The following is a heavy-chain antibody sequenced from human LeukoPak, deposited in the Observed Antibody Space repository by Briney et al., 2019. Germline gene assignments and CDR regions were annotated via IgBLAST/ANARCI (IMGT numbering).Heavy chain of an antibody. CDR1: GFTFSSYE. CDR2: ISGSGGST. J-gene: IGHJ5*02. CDR3: AKDKAPYYYDSSGYYAPHNWFDP. V-gene: IGHV3-23*01. D-gene: IGHD3-22*01. Sequence: GGSLRLSCAASGFTFSSYEMNWVRQAPGKGLEWVSAISGSGGSTYYADSVKGRFTISRDNSKNTLYLQMNSLRAEDTAVYYCAKDKAPYYYDSSGYYAPHNWFDPWGQGTLVTVSS.